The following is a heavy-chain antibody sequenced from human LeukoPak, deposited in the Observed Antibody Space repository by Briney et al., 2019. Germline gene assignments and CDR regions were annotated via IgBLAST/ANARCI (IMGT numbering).Heavy chain of an antibody. CDR2: ISGSGGST. CDR3: VSEGYCSGGSCYNWFDP. J-gene: IGHJ5*02. Sequence: GGSLRLSCAASGFTFSSYAMSWVRQAPGKGLEWVSAISGSGGSTYYADSVKSRFTISRDNSKNTLYLQMNSLRAEDTAVYYCVSEGYCSGGSCYNWFDPWGQGTLVTVSS. CDR1: GFTFSSYA. V-gene: IGHV3-23*01. D-gene: IGHD2-15*01.